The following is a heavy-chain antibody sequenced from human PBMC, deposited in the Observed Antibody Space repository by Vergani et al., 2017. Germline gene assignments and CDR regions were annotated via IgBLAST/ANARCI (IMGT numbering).Heavy chain of an antibody. CDR3: ARLXELDSSGSKHFDY. V-gene: IGHV5-51*01. J-gene: IGHJ4*02. CDR2: IHPAYSDT. CDR1: GYSFTNYW. Sequence: EVPLVQSGAEVKKPGESLKISCQISGYSFTNYWIGWVRQMPGKGLEWMGIIHPAYSDTRYRPSFQGQVTISVDKSISTAYLQRSSLRASDSAMYYCARLXELDSSGSKHFDYRGQGTHVNGSS. D-gene: IGHD3-22*01.